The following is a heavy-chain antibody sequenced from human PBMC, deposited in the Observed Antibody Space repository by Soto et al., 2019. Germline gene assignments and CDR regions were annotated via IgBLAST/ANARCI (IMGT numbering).Heavy chain of an antibody. CDR2: INHSGST. D-gene: IGHD3-9*01. J-gene: IGHJ6*02. CDR3: ARGRSRYFDWLSYYYYGMDV. CDR1: GGSFSGYY. Sequence: SETLSLTCAVYGGSFSGYYWSWIRQPPGKGLEWIGEINHSGSTNYNPSLKSRVTISVGTSKNQFSLKLSSVTAADTAVYYCARGRSRYFDWLSYYYYGMDVWGQGTTVTVSS. V-gene: IGHV4-34*01.